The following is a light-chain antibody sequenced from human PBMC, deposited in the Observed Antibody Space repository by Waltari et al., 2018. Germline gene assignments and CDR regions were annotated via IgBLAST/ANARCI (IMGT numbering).Light chain of an antibody. J-gene: IGLJ3*02. V-gene: IGLV1-51*01. Sequence: QPVLPQPPSMSAAPGPQVTISCSGSSPNIGHTFVPWYQQFPGTVPKLLIYDNTERLSGIPDRFSGSKSGTSAALDITGLQPGDEADYYCGTWDGSLSAWVFGEGTRLTVL. CDR3: GTWDGSLSAWV. CDR2: DNT. CDR1: SPNIGHTF.